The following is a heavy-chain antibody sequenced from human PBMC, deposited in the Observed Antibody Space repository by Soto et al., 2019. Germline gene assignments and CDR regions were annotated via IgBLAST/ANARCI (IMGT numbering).Heavy chain of an antibody. V-gene: IGHV1-69*12. J-gene: IGHJ3*02. CDR2: IIPVFGTA. D-gene: IGHD3-16*01. CDR1: GATLDTFINFG. Sequence: QVQLVQSGAEVKKPGSSVKVSCKASGATLDTFINFGVTWVRRAPGQGLEWMGGIIPVFGTAHYAQKFQGRLTISEDESTRTAYMELSSLRSEDTAVYYCASGASTKILVLMYDALEIWGQGTMVTVSS. CDR3: ASGASTKILVLMYDALEI.